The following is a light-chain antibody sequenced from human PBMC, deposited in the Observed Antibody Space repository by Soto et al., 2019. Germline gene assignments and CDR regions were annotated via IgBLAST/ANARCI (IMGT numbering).Light chain of an antibody. CDR1: QSISGR. J-gene: IGKJ1*01. V-gene: IGKV1-5*01. CDR3: QQSYSTPRT. Sequence: DILMTQSPSTLSTSVGDRVTITCRASQSISGRLAWYQQKPGQAPKLLIHDASSLQSGVPSRFSGSGSGTDFTLTISSLQPEDFATYYCQQSYSTPRTFGQGTKVDIK. CDR2: DAS.